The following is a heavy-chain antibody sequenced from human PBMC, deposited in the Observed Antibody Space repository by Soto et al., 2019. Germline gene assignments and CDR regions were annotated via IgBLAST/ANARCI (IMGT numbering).Heavy chain of an antibody. Sequence: EVQVLESGGGLVQPGGSLRLSCAASGFTFSSDDMNWVRQAPGKGLEWVSGVSASGSITSYADSAKGRFTISRDNAKNTVFLQMTGLRAEDTAVYFCAKGDCSGGRCYRGFDYWGQGTLVTVSS. V-gene: IGHV3-23*01. CDR2: VSASGSIT. D-gene: IGHD2-15*01. CDR1: GFTFSSDD. CDR3: AKGDCSGGRCYRGFDY. J-gene: IGHJ4*02.